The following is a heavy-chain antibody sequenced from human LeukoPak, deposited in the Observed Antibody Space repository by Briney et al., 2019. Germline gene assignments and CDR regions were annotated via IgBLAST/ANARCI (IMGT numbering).Heavy chain of an antibody. Sequence: SVTVSCKASGGIFNSYGFVWVRQAPGRGLEWMGGIIPIFGRATYAHNFQGRLAIAADNSTGTAYMELSTLTSADTAVYYCARRAVGNSYYYSMDVWGKGTTVTVSS. CDR2: IIPIFGRA. V-gene: IGHV1-69*06. CDR1: GGIFNSYG. J-gene: IGHJ6*03. CDR3: ARRAVGNSYYYSMDV. D-gene: IGHD6-19*01.